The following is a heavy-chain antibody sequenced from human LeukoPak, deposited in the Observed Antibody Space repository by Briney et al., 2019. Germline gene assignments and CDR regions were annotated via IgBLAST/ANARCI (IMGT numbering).Heavy chain of an antibody. Sequence: SGTLSLTCAVSGGSISSSNWWSWVRQPPGKGLEWIGEIYHSGSTNYNPSLKSRVTISVDKSKNQFSLKLSSVTAADTAVYYCAKTRDYYGSGSYEYYFDYWGQGTLVTVSS. D-gene: IGHD3-10*01. V-gene: IGHV4-4*02. CDR3: AKTRDYYGSGSYEYYFDY. CDR1: GGSISSSNW. J-gene: IGHJ4*02. CDR2: IYHSGST.